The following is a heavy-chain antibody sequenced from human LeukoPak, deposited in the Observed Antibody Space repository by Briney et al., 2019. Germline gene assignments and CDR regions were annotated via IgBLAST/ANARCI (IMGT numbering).Heavy chain of an antibody. CDR1: GLTFSTSG. V-gene: IGHV3-21*06. Sequence: GGSLRLSCTASGLTFSTSGFNWVRQAPGKGLEWVASIGPTGSDRYHADSIKGRFTISRDNANNFLYLQMNSLRAEDTAVCYCATETNGRHYDYWGQGTLLTVSS. CDR3: ATETNGRHYDY. J-gene: IGHJ4*02. D-gene: IGHD1-14*01. CDR2: IGPTGSDR.